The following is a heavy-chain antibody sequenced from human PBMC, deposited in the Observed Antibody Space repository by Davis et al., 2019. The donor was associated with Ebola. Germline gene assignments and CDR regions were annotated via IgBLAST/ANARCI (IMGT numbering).Heavy chain of an antibody. Sequence: AASVKVSCKASGYIFTSYYIHWVRQAPGQGLEWMGWISAYNGNTNYAQKLQGRVTMTTDTSTSTAYMELRSLRSDDTAVYYCARTVGYAFDYWGQGTLVTVSS. CDR1: GYIFTSYY. D-gene: IGHD2-2*01. CDR3: ARTVGYAFDY. CDR2: ISAYNGNT. J-gene: IGHJ4*02. V-gene: IGHV1-18*04.